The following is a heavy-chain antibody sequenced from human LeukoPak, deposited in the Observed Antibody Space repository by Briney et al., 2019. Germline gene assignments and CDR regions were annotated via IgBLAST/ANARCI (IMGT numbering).Heavy chain of an antibody. J-gene: IGHJ5*02. D-gene: IGHD3-10*01. CDR3: ARDRPTLWFGGGNWFDP. Sequence: SETLSLTCTVSGGSISSYYWSWIRQPPGKGLEWIGYIYYSGSTNYNPSLKSRVTISVDTSKNQFSLKLSSVTAADTAVYYCARDRPTLWFGGGNWFDPWGQGTLVTVSS. CDR1: GGSISSYY. V-gene: IGHV4-59*01. CDR2: IYYSGST.